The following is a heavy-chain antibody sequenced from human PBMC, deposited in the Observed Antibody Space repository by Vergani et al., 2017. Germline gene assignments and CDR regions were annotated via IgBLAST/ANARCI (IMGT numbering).Heavy chain of an antibody. V-gene: IGHV3-13*01. Sequence: VESGGGLVQPGGSLRLSCTVSGFTFSSNDFHWVRQTAGKGLEWVSSIGVDGDRYYSDSVKGRFTISRDNGQSYLYLDMDNLRVEETAVYFCAKEFCGTGNCYGWNHFEVLGEGTSGNVSS. J-gene: IGHJ6*04. CDR2: IGVDGDR. CDR1: GFTFSSND. D-gene: IGHD1-1*01. CDR3: AKEFCGTGNCYGWNHFEV.